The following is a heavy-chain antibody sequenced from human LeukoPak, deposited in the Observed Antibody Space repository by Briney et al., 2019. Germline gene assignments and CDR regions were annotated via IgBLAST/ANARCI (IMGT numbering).Heavy chain of an antibody. Sequence: ASVTVSCKVSGYTLTELSMHWVRQAPGKGLEWMGGFDPEDGETIYAQKFQGRVTMTEDTSTDTAYMELSSLRSEDTAVYYCATGLATYSSGWYNYYYYMDVWGKGTTVTVSS. J-gene: IGHJ6*03. D-gene: IGHD6-19*01. CDR1: GYTLTELS. V-gene: IGHV1-24*01. CDR3: ATGLATYSSGWYNYYYYMDV. CDR2: FDPEDGET.